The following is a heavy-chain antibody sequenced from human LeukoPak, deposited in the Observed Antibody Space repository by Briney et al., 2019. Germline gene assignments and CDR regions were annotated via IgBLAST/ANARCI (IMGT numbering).Heavy chain of an antibody. V-gene: IGHV3-23*01. CDR1: GFTFSAYA. CDR2: IRGGGTSE. J-gene: IGHJ3*02. Sequence: GGSLRLSCTASGFTFSAYAMMWVRQAPGKGPEWVSAIRGGGTSEFYADSVKGGFRISRDNSKDTLFLQMNSLRAEDTAVYYCARDPNGDYIGAFDMWGPGTMVTVSS. D-gene: IGHD4-17*01. CDR3: ARDPNGDYIGAFDM.